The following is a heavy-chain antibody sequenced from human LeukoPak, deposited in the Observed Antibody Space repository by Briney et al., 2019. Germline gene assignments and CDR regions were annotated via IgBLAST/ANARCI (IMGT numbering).Heavy chain of an antibody. Sequence: GGSLRLSCAASGFTFSSYAMSWVRQAPGKGLEWVSTISGSGASTYYADPVKGRFTISRDNSKNTLYLQMTSLRAEDTAVYYCAKQPGSVVDSSGSLSRHWGQGTLVTVSS. CDR2: ISGSGAST. CDR3: AKQPGSVVDSSGSLSRH. J-gene: IGHJ4*02. CDR1: GFTFSSYA. V-gene: IGHV3-23*01. D-gene: IGHD3-22*01.